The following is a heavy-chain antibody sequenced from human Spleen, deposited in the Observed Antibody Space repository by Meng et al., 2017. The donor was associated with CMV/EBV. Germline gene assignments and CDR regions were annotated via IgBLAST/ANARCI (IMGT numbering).Heavy chain of an antibody. D-gene: IGHD6-6*01. CDR2: VFHSGST. CDR1: GASIRRSS. CDR3: AGGSAPRPGY. V-gene: IGHV4-59*01. J-gene: IGHJ4*02. Sequence: SLNSTVAGASIRRSSGSWIRRPAGKGLEWLGYVFHSGSTNYNPSLKSRLSISIDTSNHKISLKLNSVTAADTAVYYCAGGSAPRPGYWGQGTLVTVSS.